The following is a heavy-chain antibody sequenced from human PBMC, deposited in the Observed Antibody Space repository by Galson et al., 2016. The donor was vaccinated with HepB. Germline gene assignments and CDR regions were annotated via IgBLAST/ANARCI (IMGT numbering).Heavy chain of an antibody. V-gene: IGHV2-5*02. Sequence: PALVKPTQTLTLTCTFFGFSLTITGESVGWVRQPPGKALEWLAPIYWDDYKHYSPPLTSRLPITKDTSKTQVGLRMTDMDPVDTARYHCGYRRCSRIATCSAEGHDNWFNPWGQGTLVTVSS. CDR3: GYRRCSRIATCSAEGHDNWFNP. D-gene: IGHD2-2*01. J-gene: IGHJ5*02. CDR1: GFSLTITGES. CDR2: IYWDDYK.